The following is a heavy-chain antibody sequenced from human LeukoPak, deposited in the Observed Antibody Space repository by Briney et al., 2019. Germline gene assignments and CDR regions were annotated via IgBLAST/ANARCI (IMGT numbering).Heavy chain of an antibody. D-gene: IGHD6-6*01. CDR1: GGSISSSSYY. CDR2: IYYSGST. Sequence: SETLSLTCTVSGGSISSSSYYWGWIRQPPGKGLEWIGSIYYSGSTHYNPSLKSRVTISVDTSKNQFSLKLSSVTAADTAVYYCARHRAYSSSFRVLDYWGQGTLVTVSS. CDR3: ARHRAYSSSFRVLDY. V-gene: IGHV4-39*01. J-gene: IGHJ4*02.